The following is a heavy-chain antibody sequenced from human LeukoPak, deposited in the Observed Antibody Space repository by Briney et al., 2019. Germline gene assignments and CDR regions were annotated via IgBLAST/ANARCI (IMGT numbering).Heavy chain of an antibody. CDR3: AIHSSSQSFDY. Sequence: GVSLRLSCAASGFTFSSYSMNWVRQAPGKGLEWVSYISSSSSTIYYADSVKGRFTISRDNAKNSLYLQMNSLRAEDTAVYYCAIHSSSQSFDYWGQGTLVTVSS. V-gene: IGHV3-48*01. CDR2: ISSSSSTI. CDR1: GFTFSSYS. J-gene: IGHJ4*01. D-gene: IGHD6-13*01.